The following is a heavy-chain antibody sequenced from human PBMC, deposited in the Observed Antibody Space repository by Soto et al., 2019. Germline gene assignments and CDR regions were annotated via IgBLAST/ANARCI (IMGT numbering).Heavy chain of an antibody. D-gene: IGHD3-16*02. CDR1: GGSISSGGYY. CDR2: IYYSGST. CDR3: ARLDYDYVWGSYRPRWFVP. Sequence: PSETLSLTCTVSGGSISSGGYYWSWIRQHPGKGLEWIGYIYYSGSTYYNPSLKSRVTISVDTSKNQFSLKLSSVTAADTAVYYCARLDYDYVWGSYRPRWFVPWGQGTLVTVSS. V-gene: IGHV4-31*03. J-gene: IGHJ5*02.